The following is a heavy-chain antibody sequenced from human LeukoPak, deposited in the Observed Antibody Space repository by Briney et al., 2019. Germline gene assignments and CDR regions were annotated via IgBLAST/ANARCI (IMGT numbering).Heavy chain of an antibody. V-gene: IGHV4-4*07. Sequence: PSETLSLTCTVPGDSITRYYWSWLRQPAGKGLEWIGRFYDSGNTNYNPSLKSRVTMSVDTSKNQFSLDLRSVTAADTAVYYCARGPCASTSCYDFPYYYMDVWGKGTTVTVSS. D-gene: IGHD2-2*01. CDR2: FYDSGNT. CDR1: GDSITRYY. CDR3: ARGPCASTSCYDFPYYYMDV. J-gene: IGHJ6*03.